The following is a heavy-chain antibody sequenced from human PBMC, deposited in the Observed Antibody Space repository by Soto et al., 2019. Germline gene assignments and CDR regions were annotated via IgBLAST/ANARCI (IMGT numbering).Heavy chain of an antibody. V-gene: IGHV4-59*01. D-gene: IGHD1-26*01. Sequence: QVQLQESGPGLVKPSETLSLTCTVPGGSISSYYWSWNRQPPGKGLEWIGYIYYSGSTNYNPSLKSRVTISVDTSKNQCSLKLSSVTAADTAVYYCARRWGDAFDFWGQGTMVTVSS. CDR3: ARRWGDAFDF. CDR1: GGSISSYY. CDR2: IYYSGST. J-gene: IGHJ3*01.